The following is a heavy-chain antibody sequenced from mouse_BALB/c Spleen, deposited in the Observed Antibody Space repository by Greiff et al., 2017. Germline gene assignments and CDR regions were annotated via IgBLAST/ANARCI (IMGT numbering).Heavy chain of an antibody. CDR3: GRNGYAFAY. V-gene: IGHV1S26*01. CDR1: GYAFSSYW. J-gene: IGHJ3*01. D-gene: IGHD2-2*01. Sequence: QVQLQQSGAELVRPGSSVKISCKASGYAFSSYWMNWVKQRPGQGLEWIGYINPSSGYTNYNQKFKDKATLTADKSSSTAYMQLSSLTSEDSAVYYCGRNGYAFAYWGQGTLVTVSA. CDR2: INPSSGYT.